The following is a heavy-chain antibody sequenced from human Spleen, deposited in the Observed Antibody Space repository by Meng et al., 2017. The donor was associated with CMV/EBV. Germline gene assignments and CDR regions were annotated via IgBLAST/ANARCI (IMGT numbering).Heavy chain of an antibody. Sequence: LTFNSSWMHWVCQAPGKGLEWVAVISFDGTNKYYADSVKGRFTISRDNSKNTLYLQMHSLRAEDTAVYYCARAPLLPRTVATYYFDYWGQGTLVTVSS. CDR2: ISFDGTNK. V-gene: IGHV3-30*19. D-gene: IGHD4-23*01. J-gene: IGHJ4*02. CDR1: LTFNSSW. CDR3: ARAPLLPRTVATYYFDY.